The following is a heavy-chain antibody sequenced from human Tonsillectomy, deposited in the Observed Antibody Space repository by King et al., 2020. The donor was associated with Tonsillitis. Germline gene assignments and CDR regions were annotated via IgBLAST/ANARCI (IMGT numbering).Heavy chain of an antibody. CDR2: SYPGDSDT. CDR1: GYSFTSYW. CDR3: ARQRPGYSGNDAMVY. Sequence: VQLVQSGAEVKKPGESLKISCKGSGYSFTSYWIGWVRQMPGKGLGWRGISYPGDSDTRYSPSFQGQVTISADKSISTAYLQWRSLKASDTAMYYCARQRPGYSGNDAMVYWGQGTLVTVSS. J-gene: IGHJ4*02. D-gene: IGHD5-12*01. V-gene: IGHV5-51*01.